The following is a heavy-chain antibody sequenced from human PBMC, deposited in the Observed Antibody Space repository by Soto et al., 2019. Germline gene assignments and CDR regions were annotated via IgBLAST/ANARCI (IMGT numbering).Heavy chain of an antibody. V-gene: IGHV3-23*01. CDR3: AKLTLVLALGFDY. J-gene: IGHJ4*02. D-gene: IGHD3-10*01. Sequence: EVHLLDSGGGLVQPGGSLRLSCAASGFTFSNYVMSWVRQAPVKGLEWVSSISGSGDNTDYADSVKGRFTISRDNSKNTLFMKITRLSAEDTAVYYCAKLTLVLALGFDYWGQGTLITVSS. CDR1: GFTFSNYV. CDR2: ISGSGDNT.